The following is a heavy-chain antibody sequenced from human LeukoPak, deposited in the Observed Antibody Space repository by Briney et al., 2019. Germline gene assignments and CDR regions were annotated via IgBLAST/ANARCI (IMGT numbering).Heavy chain of an antibody. D-gene: IGHD2-2*02. Sequence: SETLSLTCTVSGGSISSSSYYWSWIRQPPGKGLEWIGYIYYSGSTYYNPSLKSRVTISVDTSKNQFSLKLSSVTAADTAVYYCARGRYCSSTSCYRFYYYMDVWGKGTTVTVSS. CDR3: ARGRYCSSTSCYRFYYYMDV. J-gene: IGHJ6*03. CDR2: IYYSGST. V-gene: IGHV4-30-4*08. CDR1: GGSISSSSYY.